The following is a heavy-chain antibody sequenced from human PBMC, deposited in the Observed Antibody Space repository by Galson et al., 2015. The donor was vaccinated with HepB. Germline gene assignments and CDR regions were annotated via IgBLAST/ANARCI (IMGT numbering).Heavy chain of an antibody. Sequence: ETLSLTCTVSGDSVSRGSYYWGWIRQPPGKGLEWIGSVYYTGDTYYNPPLKSRVTVSMDTSKNQFSLKLRSVTAADTAVYYCASLVGASPGYYWGQGTLVTVPS. CDR1: GDSVSRGSYY. V-gene: IGHV4-39*01. CDR2: VYYTGDT. CDR3: ASLVGASPGYY. J-gene: IGHJ4*02. D-gene: IGHD1-26*01.